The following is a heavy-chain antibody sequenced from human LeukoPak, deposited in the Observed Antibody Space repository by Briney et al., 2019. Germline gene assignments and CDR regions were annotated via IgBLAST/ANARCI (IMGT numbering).Heavy chain of an antibody. V-gene: IGHV3-20*04. J-gene: IGHJ4*02. CDR3: ARQGSGSYYKGYYFDY. CDR1: GFTFDDYG. CDR2: INWNGGST. D-gene: IGHD3-10*01. Sequence: PGGSLRLSCAASGFTFDDYGMSWVRQAPGKGLEWVSGINWNGGSTGYADSVKGRFTISRDNAKNSLYLQMNSLRAEDTAVYYCARQGSGSYYKGYYFDYWGQGTLVTVSS.